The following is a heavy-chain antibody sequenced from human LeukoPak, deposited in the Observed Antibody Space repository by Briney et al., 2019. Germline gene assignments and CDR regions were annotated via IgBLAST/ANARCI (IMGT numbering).Heavy chain of an antibody. Sequence: SETLSLTCTVSGGSISSYDWSWIRQPAGKGLEWIGRVYTSGSTSYNPSLKSRVTMSVDTSKNQFSLKLSSVTAADTAVYYCARDEKAGDSSGYAPRFDYWGQGTLVTVSS. V-gene: IGHV4-4*07. CDR3: ARDEKAGDSSGYAPRFDY. CDR2: VYTSGST. CDR1: GGSISSYD. D-gene: IGHD3-22*01. J-gene: IGHJ4*02.